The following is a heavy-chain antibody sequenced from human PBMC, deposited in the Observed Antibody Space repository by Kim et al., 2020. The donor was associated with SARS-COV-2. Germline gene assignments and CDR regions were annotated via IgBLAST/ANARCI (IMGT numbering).Heavy chain of an antibody. CDR3: ARGKGDVWSGYLHSYGMDA. Sequence: SKTLSLTCTVSGGSISSGGYYWSWIRQHPGKGLEWIGYIYYSGSTYYNPSLKSRVTISVDTSKNQFSLKLSSVTAADTAVYYCARGKGDVWSGYLHSYGMDALGQGTTVTVSS. J-gene: IGHJ6*02. CDR1: GGSISSGGYY. D-gene: IGHD3-3*01. CDR2: IYYSGST. V-gene: IGHV4-31*03.